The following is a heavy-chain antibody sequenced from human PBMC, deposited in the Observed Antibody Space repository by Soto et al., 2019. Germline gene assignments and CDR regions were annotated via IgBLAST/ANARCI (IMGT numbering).Heavy chain of an antibody. CDR1: GLSFGTSGVG. D-gene: IGHD4-17*01. CDR2: IYWNDDQ. CDR3: ASMTTVATAAFDI. Sequence: QITLKESGPTLVKPTQTLTLTCTASGLSFGTSGVGVGWIRQPPGKALEGLALIYWNDDQRYSPSLKSSLTIPTDTSKNQVVLTMTNVDPVDTATYYCASMTTVATAAFDIWGQGIMVTVPS. J-gene: IGHJ3*02. V-gene: IGHV2-5*01.